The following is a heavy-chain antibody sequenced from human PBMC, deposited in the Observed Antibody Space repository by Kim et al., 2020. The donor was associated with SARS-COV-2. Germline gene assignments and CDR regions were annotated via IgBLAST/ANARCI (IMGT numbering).Heavy chain of an antibody. D-gene: IGHD4-17*01. CDR1: GFRFSTYW. Sequence: GGSLRLSCAASGFRFSTYWMNWVRQAPGKGLEWVANIKQDGSERYYVDSVKGRFTISRDNAKNSLYLQMNSLRAEDTAVYYCARDPSYGDYGDAFNIWG. CDR2: IKQDGSER. CDR3: ARDPSYGDYGDAFNI. V-gene: IGHV3-7*01. J-gene: IGHJ3*02.